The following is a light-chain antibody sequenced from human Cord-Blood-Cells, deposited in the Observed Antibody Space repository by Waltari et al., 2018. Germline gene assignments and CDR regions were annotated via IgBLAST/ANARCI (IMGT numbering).Light chain of an antibody. J-gene: IGLJ3*02. CDR1: SSNIGAGYD. Sequence: QSVLTQPPSVSGAPGQRVTISCTGSSSNIGAGYDVHWYQQLPGTAPKLPTFCTSNRPSWVPDRFSGSKSGTSASLAITGLQAEDEADYYCQSYDSSLSGSVFGGGTKLTVL. CDR3: QSYDSSLSGSV. V-gene: IGLV1-40*01. CDR2: CTS.